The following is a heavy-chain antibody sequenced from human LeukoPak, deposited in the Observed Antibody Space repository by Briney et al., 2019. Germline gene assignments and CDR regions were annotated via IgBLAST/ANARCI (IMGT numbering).Heavy chain of an antibody. CDR1: GYTFTGYY. CDR3: ARDLRGGYSDLDY. J-gene: IGHJ4*02. V-gene: IGHV1-2*02. Sequence: ASVKVSCKASGYTFTGYYMHWVRQAPGQGLEWMGWINPNSGGTNYAQKFQGRVTMTRDTSISTAYMELSRLRSDDTAVYYCARDLRGGYSDLDYWGQGTLVTVSS. CDR2: INPNSGGT. D-gene: IGHD1-26*01.